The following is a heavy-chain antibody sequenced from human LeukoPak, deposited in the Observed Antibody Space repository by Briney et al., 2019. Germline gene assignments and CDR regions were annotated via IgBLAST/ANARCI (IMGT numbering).Heavy chain of an antibody. J-gene: IGHJ4*02. CDR2: INHSGST. V-gene: IGHV4-34*01. D-gene: IGHD6-19*01. CDR3: ARLRVTGTRYFDY. Sequence: SETLSLTCAVYGVSFSGYYWSWIRQPPGKGLEWIGEINHSGSTNYDPSLKSRVTISVDTSKNQFSLNLSSVTAADTAVYYCARLRVTGTRYFDYWGQGTLVTVSS. CDR1: GVSFSGYY.